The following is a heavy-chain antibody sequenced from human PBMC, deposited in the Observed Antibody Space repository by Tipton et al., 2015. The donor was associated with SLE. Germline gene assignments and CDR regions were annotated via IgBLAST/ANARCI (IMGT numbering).Heavy chain of an antibody. CDR1: DGSISSSNYY. CDR2: IFYTGST. V-gene: IGHV4-39*07. J-gene: IGHJ1*01. D-gene: IGHD2-2*01. Sequence: TLSLTCTVSDGSISSSNYYWGWIRQPPGKGLEWIGSIFYTGSTYYNPSLKSRVSFSIDTSKNQFSLKLNSVTAADTAVYYCAREGSSAAPGYFQHWGQGTLVTVSS. CDR3: AREGSSAAPGYFQH.